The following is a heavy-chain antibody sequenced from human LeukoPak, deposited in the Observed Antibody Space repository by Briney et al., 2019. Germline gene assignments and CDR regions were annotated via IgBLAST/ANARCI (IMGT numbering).Heavy chain of an antibody. CDR1: GGSISSYY. CDR2: IYYSGST. J-gene: IGHJ4*02. Sequence: SETLSLTCTVSGGSISSYYWSWIRQPPGKGLEWIGYIYYSGSTNYNPSLKSRVTISVDTSKNQFSLKLSSVTAADTAVYYCARHDYGGNSMDFDYWGQGTLVTVSS. CDR3: ARHDYGGNSMDFDY. V-gene: IGHV4-59*01. D-gene: IGHD4-23*01.